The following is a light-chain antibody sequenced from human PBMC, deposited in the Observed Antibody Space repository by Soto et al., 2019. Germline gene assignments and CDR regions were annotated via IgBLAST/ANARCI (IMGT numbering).Light chain of an antibody. V-gene: IGKV1-13*02. CDR3: QQFNSYPRT. CDR2: DAS. Sequence: GDRVTITCRASHGISSALAWYQQKPGQAPKLLIYDASSSESGVPSRFSGSGSGTDFTLTISSLQPEDFATYYCQQFNSYPRTLGPG. J-gene: IGKJ3*01. CDR1: HGISSA.